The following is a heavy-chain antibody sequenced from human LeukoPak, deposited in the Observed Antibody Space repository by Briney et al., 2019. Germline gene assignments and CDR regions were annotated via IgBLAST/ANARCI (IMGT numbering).Heavy chain of an antibody. Sequence: SVKVSCKASGGTFSSYAISWVRQAPGQGLEWMGRIIPIFGTANYAQKFQGRVTVTTDESTSTAYMELSSLRSEDTAVYYCARSSYSSSPVNYWGQGTLVTVSS. CDR2: IIPIFGTA. CDR1: GGTFSSYA. V-gene: IGHV1-69*05. J-gene: IGHJ4*02. CDR3: ARSSYSSSPVNY. D-gene: IGHD6-6*01.